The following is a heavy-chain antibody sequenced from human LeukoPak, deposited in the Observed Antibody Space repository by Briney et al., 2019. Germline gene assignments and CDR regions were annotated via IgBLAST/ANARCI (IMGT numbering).Heavy chain of an antibody. Sequence: PSETLSLTCTVSGGSISSGDYYWSWIRQPPGKGLEWIGYIYYSGTTYYNPSLKSRVTISVDTSKNQFSLKLTSVTAADTAVYFCARGPHGSGSYYWGQGTLVTVSS. CDR3: ARGPHGSGSYY. J-gene: IGHJ4*02. D-gene: IGHD3-10*01. CDR2: IYYSGTT. CDR1: GGSISSGDYY. V-gene: IGHV4-30-4*01.